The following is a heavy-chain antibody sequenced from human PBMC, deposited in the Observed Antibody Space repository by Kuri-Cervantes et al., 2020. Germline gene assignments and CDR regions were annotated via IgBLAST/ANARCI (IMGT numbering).Heavy chain of an antibody. Sequence: SVKVSCKASGGTFSSYAISWVRQAPGQGLEWMGGVIPIFGTANYAQKFQGRVTITADESTSTAYMELSSLRSEDTAVYYCARYMVRGIYYGMDVWGQGTTVTVSS. CDR3: ARYMVRGIYYGMDV. V-gene: IGHV1-69*13. CDR2: VIPIFGTA. CDR1: GGTFSSYA. J-gene: IGHJ6*02. D-gene: IGHD3-10*01.